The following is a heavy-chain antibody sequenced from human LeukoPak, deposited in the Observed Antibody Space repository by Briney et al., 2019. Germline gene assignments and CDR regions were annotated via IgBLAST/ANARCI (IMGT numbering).Heavy chain of an antibody. CDR2: INHSGST. D-gene: IGHD4-17*01. J-gene: IGHJ4*02. V-gene: IGHV4-34*01. CDR1: GGSFSGYY. CDR3: ARGEPDYGDYIFDY. Sequence: SETLSLTCAVYGGSFSGYYWSWTRQPPGKGLEWIGEINHSGSTNYNPSLKSRVTISVDTSKNQFSLKLSSVTAADTAVYYCARGEPDYGDYIFDYWGQGTLVTVSS.